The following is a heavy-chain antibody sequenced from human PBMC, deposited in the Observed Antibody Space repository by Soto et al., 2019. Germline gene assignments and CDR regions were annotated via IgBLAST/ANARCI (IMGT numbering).Heavy chain of an antibody. CDR1: GGSISSYY. CDR2: IYYSGST. J-gene: IGHJ3*02. D-gene: IGHD1-20*01. Sequence: SETLSLTCTVSGGSISSYYWSWIRQPPGKGLEWIGYIYYSGSTNYNPSLKSRVTISVDTSKNQFSLKLSSVTAADTAVYYCARPRRIHNAFDIWGQGTMVTVSS. CDR3: ARPRRIHNAFDI. V-gene: IGHV4-59*08.